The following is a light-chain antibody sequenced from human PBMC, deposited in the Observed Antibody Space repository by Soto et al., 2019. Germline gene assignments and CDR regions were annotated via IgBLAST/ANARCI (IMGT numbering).Light chain of an antibody. Sequence: DIQMTQSPSSLSASVGDRVTITCRTSQSVSSYLNWYQQKPGKAPNLLIFAASSLQSGVPSRFSGSGSGTDFTLTVNSLQPEDFATYYCQQSYTYPHTFGQGTKLEMK. V-gene: IGKV1-39*01. CDR3: QQSYTYPHT. CDR1: QSVSSY. CDR2: AAS. J-gene: IGKJ2*01.